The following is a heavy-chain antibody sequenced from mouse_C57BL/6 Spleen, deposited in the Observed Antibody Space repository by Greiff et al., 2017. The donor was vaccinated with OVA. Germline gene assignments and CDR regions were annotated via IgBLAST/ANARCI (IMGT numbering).Heavy chain of an antibody. D-gene: IGHD2-1*01. V-gene: IGHV1-80*01. CDR2: IYPGDGDT. Sequence: QVQLKESGAELVKPGASVKISCKASGYAFSSYWMNWVKQRPGQGLEWIGQIYPGDGDTNYNGKFKGKATLTADKSSSTAYMQLSSLTSEDSAVYFCASHYYGNYWYFDVWGTGTTVTVSS. CDR1: GYAFSSYW. CDR3: ASHYYGNYWYFDV. J-gene: IGHJ1*03.